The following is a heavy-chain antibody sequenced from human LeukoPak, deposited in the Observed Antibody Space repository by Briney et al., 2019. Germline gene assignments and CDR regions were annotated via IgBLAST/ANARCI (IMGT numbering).Heavy chain of an antibody. CDR1: GGSISRYY. J-gene: IGHJ6*02. V-gene: IGHV4-59*01. D-gene: IGHD3-22*01. Sequence: SETLSLTCTVSGGSISRYYWSWIRQPPGKGLEWIGYIYYIGSTNYNPSLKSRVTISVDTSKNQFSLKLSSVTAADTAVYYCASLHGRYYYDSSGYYRYYYYGMDVWGQGTTVTVSS. CDR3: ASLHGRYYYDSSGYYRYYYYGMDV. CDR2: IYYIGST.